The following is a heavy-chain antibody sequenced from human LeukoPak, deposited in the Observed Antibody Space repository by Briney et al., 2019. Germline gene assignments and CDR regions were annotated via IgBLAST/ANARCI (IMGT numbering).Heavy chain of an antibody. Sequence: GGSLRLSCAASGFTFSDYYMSWVRQAPGKGLEGVSYISSSGSNIYYADSVEGRFTISRDNAKNSLYLQMNSLRAEDTAVYYCARGGYCSGGSSVTGDYYYMDVWGKGTTVTVSS. D-gene: IGHD2-15*01. CDR2: ISSSGSNI. CDR1: GFTFSDYY. CDR3: ARGGYCSGGSSVTGDYYYMDV. V-gene: IGHV3-11*04. J-gene: IGHJ6*03.